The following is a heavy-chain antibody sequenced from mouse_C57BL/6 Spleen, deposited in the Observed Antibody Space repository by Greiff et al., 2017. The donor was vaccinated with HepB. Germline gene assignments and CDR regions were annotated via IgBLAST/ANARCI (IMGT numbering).Heavy chain of an antibody. CDR3: ARGDSSGLDY. D-gene: IGHD3-2*02. Sequence: EVKLQESGPGLVKPSQSLSLTCSVTGYSITSGYYWNWIRQFPGNKLEWMGYISYDGSNNYNPSPKNRISITRDTSKNQFFLKLNSVTTEDTATYYCARGDSSGLDYWGQGTTLTVAS. V-gene: IGHV3-6*01. CDR1: GYSITSGYY. CDR2: ISYDGSN. J-gene: IGHJ2*01.